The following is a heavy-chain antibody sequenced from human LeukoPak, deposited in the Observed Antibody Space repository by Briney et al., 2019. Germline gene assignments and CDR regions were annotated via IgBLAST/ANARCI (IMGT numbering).Heavy chain of an antibody. Sequence: SETLSLTCTVSGGSISTYYWSWIRQPPGKGLEWIGYLYYNGRTNYNPSLKSRVTISVDTSKNQFSLKLSSVTAADTAMYYCAREAYDVLTSDWFDPWGQGTLVTVSS. CDR1: GGSISTYY. J-gene: IGHJ5*02. CDR3: AREAYDVLTSDWFDP. V-gene: IGHV4-59*12. D-gene: IGHD3-9*01. CDR2: LYYNGRT.